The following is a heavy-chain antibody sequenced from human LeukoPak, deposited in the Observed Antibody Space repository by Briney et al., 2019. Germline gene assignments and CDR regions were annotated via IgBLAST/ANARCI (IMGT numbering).Heavy chain of an antibody. CDR3: ARDLRSAVHMDV. D-gene: IGHD5-24*01. V-gene: IGHV1-2*06. J-gene: IGHJ6*03. CDR2: INPNSGGT. CDR1: GYTFTGYY. Sequence: ASVKVSCKASGYTFTGYYMHWVRQAPGQGLEWMGRINPNSGGTNYAQKFQRRVTMTTDTSTSTAYMELRSLRSDDTAVYYCARDLRSAVHMDVWGKGTTVTVSS.